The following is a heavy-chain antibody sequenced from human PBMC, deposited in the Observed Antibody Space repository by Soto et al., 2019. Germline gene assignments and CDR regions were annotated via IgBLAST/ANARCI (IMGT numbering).Heavy chain of an antibody. D-gene: IGHD6-19*01. Sequence: QVQLQQWGAGLLKPSETLSLTCAVFGVSFSGYCWNWIRQPPGKGLEWIGEINHSGSTNYNPSLKSRVTISVDTSKNQFSLKLSSVTAADTAVYYCARGWGSGVFDYWGQGTLVTVSS. CDR2: INHSGST. CDR1: GVSFSGYC. J-gene: IGHJ4*02. CDR3: ARGWGSGVFDY. V-gene: IGHV4-34*01.